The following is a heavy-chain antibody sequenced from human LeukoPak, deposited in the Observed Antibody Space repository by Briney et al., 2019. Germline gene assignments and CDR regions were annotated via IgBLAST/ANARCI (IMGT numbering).Heavy chain of an antibody. Sequence: SVKVSCKASGYTFTSYAISWVRQAPGQGLEWMGRIIPILGIANYAQKFQGRVTITADKSTSTAYMELSSLRSEDTAVYYCARQNTHPGIDAFDIWGQGTMVTVSS. CDR2: IIPILGIA. CDR1: GYTFTSYA. CDR3: ARQNTHPGIDAFDI. J-gene: IGHJ3*02. V-gene: IGHV1-69*04. D-gene: IGHD6-13*01.